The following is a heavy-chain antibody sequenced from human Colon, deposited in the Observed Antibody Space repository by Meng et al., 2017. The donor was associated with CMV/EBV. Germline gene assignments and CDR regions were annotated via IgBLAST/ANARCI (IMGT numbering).Heavy chain of an antibody. CDR3: VRGTVGANGGYFDS. J-gene: IGHJ4*01. Sequence: ASVKVSCKASGYTFNGFYVHWVRQAPGQGLEWMGWINPLDGDTNYAPKFQGKVTTTRDTSISTAYMDLSRLTSDDTAVYYCVRGTVGANGGYFDSWGQGTLVTVSS. CDR1: GYTFNGFY. V-gene: IGHV1-2*02. CDR2: INPLDGDT. D-gene: IGHD1-26*01.